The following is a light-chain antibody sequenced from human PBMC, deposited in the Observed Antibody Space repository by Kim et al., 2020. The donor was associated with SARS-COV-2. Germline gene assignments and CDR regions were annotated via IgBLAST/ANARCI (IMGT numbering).Light chain of an antibody. CDR2: QVS. CDR3: YSYAGSNTYV. Sequence: GESVTISDTVTSGDVGTYNHVSWYQHHPSTAPKIMINQVSTRPSGVPDRFSGSKSGNTAYLTISGLQADDDADYYCYSYAGSNTYVFGTGTKVTVL. CDR1: SGDVGTYNH. J-gene: IGLJ1*01. V-gene: IGLV2-11*01.